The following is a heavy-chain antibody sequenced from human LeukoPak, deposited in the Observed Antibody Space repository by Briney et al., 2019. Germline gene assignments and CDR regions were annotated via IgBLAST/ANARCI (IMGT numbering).Heavy chain of an antibody. CDR1: GFNFNTFE. CDR2: ISNSGYRI. V-gene: IGHV3-48*03. CDR3: AGGPQYTGSCPY. D-gene: IGHD2-15*01. J-gene: IGHJ4*02. Sequence: GGSLRLSCAASGFNFNTFEMTWVRQAPGMGLEWLSYISNSGYRIKYADSVKGRFTISRDSAENALYLQRNNLGADDTAVYYCAGGPQYTGSCPYWGQGTLVAVSS.